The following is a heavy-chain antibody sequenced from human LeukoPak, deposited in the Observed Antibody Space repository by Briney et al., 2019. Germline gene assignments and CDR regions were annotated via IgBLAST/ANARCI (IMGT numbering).Heavy chain of an antibody. Sequence: GGSLRLSRVASGFTFNKYAMSWVRQAPGKGLEWVSVVRAGGETTYADSVKGRFTISRDNSKNTVYLQMNSLRAEDTAVYYCARDPGNSAGTFDYWGQGTLVTVSS. J-gene: IGHJ4*02. CDR3: ARDPGNSAGTFDY. V-gene: IGHV3-23*01. CDR1: GFTFNKYA. D-gene: IGHD2/OR15-2a*01. CDR2: VRAGGETT.